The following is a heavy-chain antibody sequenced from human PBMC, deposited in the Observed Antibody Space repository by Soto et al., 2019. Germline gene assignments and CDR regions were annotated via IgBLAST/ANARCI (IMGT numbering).Heavy chain of an antibody. CDR3: ARAVPHYYDSRGYCAIDY. CDR1: GYPFTGYY. J-gene: IGHJ4*02. D-gene: IGHD3-22*01. V-gene: IGHV1-2*04. Sequence: VKVSCKTSGYPFTGYYLHWMRLAPGKGLEWMGWINPDTGGTDLTQKLQAWVTMTRDTSMSTAYMELTSVKSDDTAVYYCARAVPHYYDSRGYCAIDYWGQGTLVPVSS. CDR2: INPDTGGT.